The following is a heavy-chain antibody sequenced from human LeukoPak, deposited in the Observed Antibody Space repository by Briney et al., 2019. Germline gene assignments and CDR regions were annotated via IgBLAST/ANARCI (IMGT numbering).Heavy chain of an antibody. Sequence: SETLSLTCGVHGGSFSGYYWTWIRQPPGKGLERIGEMSHSGGTNYSPSLKSRVTILVDTSKKEFSLKLKSVTAADTAVYYCAVKAGYSSSRYYPPTYYFESWGQGTLVTVSS. J-gene: IGHJ4*02. CDR3: AVKAGYSSSRYYPPTYYFES. V-gene: IGHV4-34*01. D-gene: IGHD6-13*01. CDR1: GGSFSGYY. CDR2: MSHSGGT.